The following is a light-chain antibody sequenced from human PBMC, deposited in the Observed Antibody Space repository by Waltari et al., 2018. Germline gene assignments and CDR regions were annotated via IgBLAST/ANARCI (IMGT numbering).Light chain of an antibody. Sequence: QSALTQPASVSGSPGQSLTISCTGTSSDVGGYNHVPWYQHHPGKAPKLMIYDVSIRPSGVSNRFSGSKSGNTASLTISGLQAEDEADYYCSSYTSSSTWVFGGGTKLTVL. V-gene: IGLV2-14*03. CDR3: SSYTSSSTWV. CDR1: SSDVGGYNH. CDR2: DVS. J-gene: IGLJ3*02.